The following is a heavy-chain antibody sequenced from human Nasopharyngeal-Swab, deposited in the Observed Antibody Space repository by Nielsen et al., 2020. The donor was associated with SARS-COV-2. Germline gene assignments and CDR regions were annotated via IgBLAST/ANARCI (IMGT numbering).Heavy chain of an antibody. Sequence: GGSLRLSCAASGFTFSSYWMSWVRQAPGKGLEWVANIKQDGSEKYYADSVKGRFTISRDNSKNTLYLQMNSLRAEDTAVYYCARDVDYYDSSGQPLHFDYWGQGTLVTVSS. J-gene: IGHJ4*02. V-gene: IGHV3-7*01. CDR2: IKQDGSEK. CDR1: GFTFSSYW. D-gene: IGHD3-22*01. CDR3: ARDVDYYDSSGQPLHFDY.